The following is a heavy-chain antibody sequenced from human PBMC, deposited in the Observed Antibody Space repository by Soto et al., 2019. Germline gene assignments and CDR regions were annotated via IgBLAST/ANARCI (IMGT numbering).Heavy chain of an antibody. CDR2: MNPNSGNT. V-gene: IGHV1-8*01. Sequence: ASVKVSCKASGYTFTSYDINWVRQATGQGLEWMGWMNPNSGNTGYAQKFQGRVTMTRNTSISTAYMELSSLRSEDSAVYYCARGNSDQVLRYFDWLQYYFDYWGQGTLVTVSS. CDR1: GYTFTSYD. J-gene: IGHJ4*02. CDR3: ARGNSDQVLRYFDWLQYYFDY. D-gene: IGHD3-9*01.